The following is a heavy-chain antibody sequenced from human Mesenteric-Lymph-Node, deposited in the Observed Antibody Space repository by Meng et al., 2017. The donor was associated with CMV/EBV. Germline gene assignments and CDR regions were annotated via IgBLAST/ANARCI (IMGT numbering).Heavy chain of an antibody. CDR3: ARVTAGQTDGFDV. CDR2: ISHTGNTI. D-gene: IGHD2-8*02. Sequence: ASGFTFSDYYMSWIRQAPGKGLEWISHISHTGNTIYFADSLKGRFTVSRTNANNSLFLQMNSLRAEDTAVYYCARVTAGQTDGFDVWGQGSMVTVSS. CDR1: GFTFSDYY. J-gene: IGHJ3*01. V-gene: IGHV3-11*01.